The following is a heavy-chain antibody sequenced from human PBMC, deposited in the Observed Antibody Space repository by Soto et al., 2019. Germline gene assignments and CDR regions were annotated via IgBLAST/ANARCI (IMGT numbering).Heavy chain of an antibody. V-gene: IGHV3-48*02. CDR2: ISSSRSAI. CDR1: GFTFSSYS. CDR3: ATSDDYYYGMDV. J-gene: IGHJ6*02. Sequence: GGSLRLSCAASGFTFSSYSMNWVRQAPGKGLEWVSYISSSRSAIYYAGSVKGRFTVSRDNAKNSLYLQMNSLRDEDTAVYYCATSDDYYYGMDVWGQGTTVTVSS.